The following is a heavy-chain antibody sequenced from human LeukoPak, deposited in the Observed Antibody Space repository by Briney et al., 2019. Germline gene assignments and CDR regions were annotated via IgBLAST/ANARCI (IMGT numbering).Heavy chain of an antibody. CDR2: IYPGDSDT. V-gene: IGHV5-51*01. CDR1: GYSFTSYW. CDR3: VREAGYSSSWAGWFDP. Sequence: GESLKISCKGSGYSFTSYWIGWVRQMPGKGLEWMGIIYPGDSDTRYSPSFQGQVTISADKSISTAYLQWSSLKASDTAMYYCVREAGYSSSWAGWFDPWGQGTLVTVSS. D-gene: IGHD6-13*01. J-gene: IGHJ5*02.